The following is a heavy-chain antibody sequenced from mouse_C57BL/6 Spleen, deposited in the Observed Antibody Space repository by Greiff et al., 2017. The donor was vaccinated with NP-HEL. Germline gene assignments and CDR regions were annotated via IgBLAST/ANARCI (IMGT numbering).Heavy chain of an antibody. V-gene: IGHV3-6*01. J-gene: IGHJ3*01. CDR2: ISYDGSN. CDR1: GYSITSGYY. D-gene: IGHD2-4*01. CDR3: ATFYYDYDAY. Sequence: DVQLQQSGPGLVKPSQSLSLTCSVTGYSITSGYYWSWIRQFPGNKLEWMGYISYDGSNNYNPSLKNRISFTRDTSKNQFFLKLNSVTSEDTATYYCATFYYDYDAYWGQGTLVTVSA.